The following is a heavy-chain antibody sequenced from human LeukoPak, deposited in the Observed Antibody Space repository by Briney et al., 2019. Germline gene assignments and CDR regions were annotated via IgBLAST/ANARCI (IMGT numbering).Heavy chain of an antibody. D-gene: IGHD2-15*01. J-gene: IGHJ4*02. CDR3: ARAPYCSGGGCYAPGFYYFDS. V-gene: IGHV3-7*03. Sequence: GGSLRLSCAASGFIFSDHWMSWVRQAPGKGLEWVANINEHGTEKYYVDSVKGRFTISRDNAKNSLYVQMNSLRADDTAVYYCARAPYCSGGGCYAPGFYYFDSWGQGTLVTVSS. CDR2: INEHGTEK. CDR1: GFIFSDHW.